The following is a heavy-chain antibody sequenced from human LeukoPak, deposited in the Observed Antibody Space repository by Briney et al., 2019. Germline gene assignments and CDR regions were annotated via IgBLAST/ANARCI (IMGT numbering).Heavy chain of an antibody. V-gene: IGHV4-34*01. J-gene: IGHJ4*02. CDR3: ASSDIRFGEPYFDY. Sequence: SETLSLTRAVYGGSFSGYYWSWIRQPPGKGLEWIGEINHSGSTNYNPSLKSRVTISVDTSKNQFSLKLSSVTAADTAVYYCASSDIRFGEPYFDYWGQGTLVTVSS. CDR2: INHSGST. CDR1: GGSFSGYY. D-gene: IGHD3-10*01.